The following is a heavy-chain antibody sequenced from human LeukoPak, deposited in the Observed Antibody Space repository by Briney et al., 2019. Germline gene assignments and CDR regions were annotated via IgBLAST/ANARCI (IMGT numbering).Heavy chain of an antibody. J-gene: IGHJ4*02. D-gene: IGHD6-19*01. Sequence: GESLKISCKGSGYSFTSYWIGWVRQMPGKGLEWMGISYPGDSDTRYSPSFQGQVTISADKSISTAYLHWSSLKASDTAMYYCATLAVAGTRELSHYFDYWGQGTLVTLSS. CDR2: SYPGDSDT. CDR3: ATLAVAGTRELSHYFDY. CDR1: GYSFTSYW. V-gene: IGHV5-51*01.